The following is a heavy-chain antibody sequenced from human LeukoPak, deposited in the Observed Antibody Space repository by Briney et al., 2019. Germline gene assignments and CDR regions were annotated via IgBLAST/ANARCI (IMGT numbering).Heavy chain of an antibody. D-gene: IGHD2-2*01. V-gene: IGHV1-2*02. Sequence: ASVKVSCKASGYTFTSYGISWVRQAPGQGLEWMGWINPNSGGTNYAQKFQGRVTMTRDTSISTAYMELSRLRSDDTAVYYCARDYFEVSGYRLRRLESYFDYWGQGTLVTVSS. CDR2: INPNSGGT. CDR1: GYTFTSYG. CDR3: ARDYFEVSGYRLRRLESYFDY. J-gene: IGHJ4*02.